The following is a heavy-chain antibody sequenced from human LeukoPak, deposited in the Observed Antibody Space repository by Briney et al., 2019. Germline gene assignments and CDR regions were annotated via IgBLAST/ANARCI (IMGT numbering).Heavy chain of an antibody. CDR1: GFIFGDHA. CDR2: IRSKAYGATI. Sequence: PGGSLRLSCIASGFIFGDHAMSWVRQPPGKGLEWVGFIRSKAYGATIEYAASVKGRFTISRDDSKGIAYLQMNDLETEDTALYYCTRGPILLWIHNGMDVWGQGTTVTVSS. J-gene: IGHJ6*02. D-gene: IGHD3-10*01. V-gene: IGHV3-49*04. CDR3: TRGPILLWIHNGMDV.